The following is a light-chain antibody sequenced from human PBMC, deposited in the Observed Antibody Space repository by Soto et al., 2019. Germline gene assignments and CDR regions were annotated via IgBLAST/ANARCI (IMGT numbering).Light chain of an antibody. CDR1: QSVRST. CDR3: QHYNNWPLT. V-gene: IGKV3-15*01. J-gene: IGKJ4*01. CDR2: ATS. Sequence: EIVMTQSPVTLSVSPGEGATLACRASQSVRSTYLAWYQQKPGQAPRLLIYATSTRATGIPARFSGSGSGTEFTLTISSLQSEDLAVYYCQHYNNWPLTFGGGTKVDIK.